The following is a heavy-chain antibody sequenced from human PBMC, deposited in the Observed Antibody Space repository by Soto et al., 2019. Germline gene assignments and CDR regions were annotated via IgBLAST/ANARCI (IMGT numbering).Heavy chain of an antibody. CDR3: ARDHYESSGPNGLDV. CDR2: TWYDGSNK. J-gene: IGHJ6*02. Sequence: PGGSLRLSCAASGLIFSSYGMHWVRQAPGKGLEWVAVTWYDGSNKYYADSVKGRFTISRDNSKNTLYLQMNSLRAEDTAVYYCARDHYESSGPNGLDVWGQGTTVTVSS. CDR1: GLIFSSYG. D-gene: IGHD3-22*01. V-gene: IGHV3-33*01.